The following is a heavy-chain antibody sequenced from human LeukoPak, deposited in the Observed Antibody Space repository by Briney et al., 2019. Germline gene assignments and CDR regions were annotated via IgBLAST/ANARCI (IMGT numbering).Heavy chain of an antibody. D-gene: IGHD5-24*01. J-gene: IGHJ3*02. V-gene: IGHV4-59*01. CDR2: IYYSGSS. Sequence: SETLSLTCAVSGGSISSYYWSWIRQPPVKGLEWVGSIYYSGSSNYNPSLKSRVTISVDTSKNQFSLKLSSVTDADTAGYYCARVGRRDGDNYDVRAFDIWGQGTMVTVSS. CDR1: GGSISSYY. CDR3: ARVGRRDGDNYDVRAFDI.